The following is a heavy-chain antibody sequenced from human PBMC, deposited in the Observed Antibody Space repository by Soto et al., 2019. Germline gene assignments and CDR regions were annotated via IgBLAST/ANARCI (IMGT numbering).Heavy chain of an antibody. CDR2: IYYSGST. J-gene: IGHJ5*02. V-gene: IGHV4-30-4*01. CDR1: GGSISSGDYY. CDR3: ARELIVVVPAALFGPLNWFDP. D-gene: IGHD2-2*01. Sequence: PSETLSLTCTVSGGSISSGDYYWSWIRQPPGKGLEWIGYIYYSGSTYYNPSLKSRVTISVDTSKNQFSLKLSSVTAADTAVYYCARELIVVVPAALFGPLNWFDPWGQGXLVTVYS.